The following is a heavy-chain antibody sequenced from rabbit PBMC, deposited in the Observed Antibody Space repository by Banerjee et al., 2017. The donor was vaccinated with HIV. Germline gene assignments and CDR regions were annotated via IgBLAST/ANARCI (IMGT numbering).Heavy chain of an antibody. J-gene: IGHJ6*01. Sequence: SLEESGGDLVKPGASLTLTCTASGFSLINNYVMYWVRQAPGKGLEWIGCIVNGDGSAYYANWVNGRFTISKTSSTTVTLQMTSLTAADTSTYFCARYVHSDYYDLWGQGTLVTVS. V-gene: IGHV1S40*01. CDR2: IVNGDGSA. CDR1: GFSLINNYV. CDR3: ARYVHSDYYDL. D-gene: IGHD1-1*01.